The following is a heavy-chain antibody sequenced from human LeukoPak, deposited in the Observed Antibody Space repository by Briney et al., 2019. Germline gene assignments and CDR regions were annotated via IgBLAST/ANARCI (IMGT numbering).Heavy chain of an antibody. J-gene: IGHJ4*02. V-gene: IGHV1-46*01. CDR2: ITPSVDTT. D-gene: IGHD2-8*02. CDR3: VREESGGYFDY. Sequence: ASVKVSCKASGYTFTNYLLHWVRQAPGQGLEWVGRITPSVDTTNYAQKFRDRVTMTRDTSTSTIYMELSSLRSEDTAVYHCVREESGGYFDYWGQGTLVTVSS. CDR1: GYTFTNYL.